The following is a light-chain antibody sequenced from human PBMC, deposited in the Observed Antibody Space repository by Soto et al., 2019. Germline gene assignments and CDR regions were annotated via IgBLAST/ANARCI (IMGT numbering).Light chain of an antibody. CDR3: QKYNSAPQT. J-gene: IGKJ1*01. CDR1: QGISND. CDR2: AAS. V-gene: IGKV1-27*01. Sequence: DIQMTQSPSSLSASVGDRVTITCRASQGISNDLAWYQQKPGKVPKLLIYAASTLQSGVPSRFSGSGSGTEFTLTISTLQPEDVATHYCQKYNSAPQTFGQGTKVEIK.